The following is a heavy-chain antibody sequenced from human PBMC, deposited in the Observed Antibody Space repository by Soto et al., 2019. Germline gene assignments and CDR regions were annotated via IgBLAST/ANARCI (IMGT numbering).Heavy chain of an antibody. CDR2: INPNSGGT. J-gene: IGHJ4*02. CDR3: ARVGILVRGIRVNYFDY. Sequence: QVQLVQSGAEVRKPGASVKVSCKASGYTFTDYFLHWVRQAPGQGLEWMGWINPNSGGTTYAQKFQGRVTMTRDTSITTADMEVNRLQSDATAVYYCARVGILVRGIRVNYFDYWGQGTLVTASS. D-gene: IGHD3-10*01. CDR1: GYTFTDYF. V-gene: IGHV1-2*02.